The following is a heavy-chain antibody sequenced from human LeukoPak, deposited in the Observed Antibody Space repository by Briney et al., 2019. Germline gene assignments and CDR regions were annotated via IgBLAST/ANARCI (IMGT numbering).Heavy chain of an antibody. CDR2: IKQDGSIQ. D-gene: IGHD3-22*01. CDR1: GFTFSSFW. V-gene: IGHV3-7*01. Sequence: GGSLRLSCTASGFTFSSFWMAWVRQAPGKGLEWVANIKQDGSIQHYGDSVKGRFTISRDSAKNSLYLQMNNLRAEDTALYYCATSYDSSGCDWGQGTLVTVSS. J-gene: IGHJ4*02. CDR3: ATSYDSSGCD.